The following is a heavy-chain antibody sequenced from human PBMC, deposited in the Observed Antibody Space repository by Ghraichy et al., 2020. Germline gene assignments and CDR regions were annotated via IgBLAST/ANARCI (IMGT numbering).Heavy chain of an antibody. V-gene: IGHV3-21*01. CDR2: ISSSSTNI. CDR1: GFSFSSYS. D-gene: IGHD3-16*01. CDR3: GRPGGPGDY. Sequence: GGSLRFSCAASGFSFSSYSMNWVRQAPGKGLEWVSSISSSSTNIYYADSVKGRFTISRDNAKNSLYLQMNSLRGEDTAVYYCGRPGGPGDYWGQGTLVTVSS. J-gene: IGHJ4*02.